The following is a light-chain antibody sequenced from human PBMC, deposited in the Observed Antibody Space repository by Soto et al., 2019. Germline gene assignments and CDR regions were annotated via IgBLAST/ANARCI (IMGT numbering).Light chain of an antibody. CDR3: TSYVGNDIWV. Sequence: QSALTQPPSASGSPGQSVTISCTGTSSDVGAYNYVSWYQQYPGKAPKLMIYEDTKRPSGVPDRFSGSKSGNTASLTVSGLQAEDEADYYCTSYVGNDIWVFGGGTKLTVL. CDR2: EDT. V-gene: IGLV2-8*01. CDR1: SSDVGAYNY. J-gene: IGLJ3*02.